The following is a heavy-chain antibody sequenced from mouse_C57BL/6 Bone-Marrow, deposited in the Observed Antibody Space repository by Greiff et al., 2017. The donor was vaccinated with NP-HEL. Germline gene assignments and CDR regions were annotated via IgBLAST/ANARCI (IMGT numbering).Heavy chain of an antibody. J-gene: IGHJ2*01. CDR2: VYPGDGDT. D-gene: IGHD1-1*01. CDR1: GYAFSSSW. CDR3: ARRGIYYYGTLDY. V-gene: IGHV1-82*01. Sequence: QVQLQQSGPELVKPGASVKISCKASGYAFSSSWMNWVKQRPGKGLEWIGRVYPGDGDTNYNGKFKGKATLTADKSSSTAYMQLSSLTSEDSAVDFCARRGIYYYGTLDYWGQGTTLTVSS.